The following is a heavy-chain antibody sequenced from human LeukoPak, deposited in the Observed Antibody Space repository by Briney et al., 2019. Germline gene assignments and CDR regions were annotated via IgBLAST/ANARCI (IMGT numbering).Heavy chain of an antibody. D-gene: IGHD4-17*01. CDR2: INWNGGST. J-gene: IGHJ6*03. CDR1: GFTFDDYG. CDR3: ARGGFLPTTVTTDPVYDPLSHEYYYYYYMDV. V-gene: IGHV3-20*04. Sequence: GGSLRLSCAASGFTFDDYGMSWVRQAPGKGLEWVSGINWNGGSTGYADSVKGRFTISRDNAKNSLYLQMNSLRAEDTALYYCARGGFLPTTVTTDPVYDPLSHEYYYYYYMDVWGKGTTVTVSS.